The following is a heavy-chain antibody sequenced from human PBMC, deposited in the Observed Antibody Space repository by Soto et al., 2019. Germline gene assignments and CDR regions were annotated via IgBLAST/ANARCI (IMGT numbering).Heavy chain of an antibody. V-gene: IGHV3-30-3*01. CDR1: GFSFSSYA. D-gene: IGHD6-19*01. CDR3: ARDMYSSDYFVKWFEP. CDR2: ISHDGINK. J-gene: IGHJ5*02. Sequence: VRLVESGGGVVQPGRSLRLSCTASGFSFSSYAMYWFRQPPGKGLEWVAVISHDGINKHYADSVKGRGTVSRDNSNHSLDLQLNSLRGEDTAMYYCARDMYSSDYFVKWFEPWGQGTLVTVSS.